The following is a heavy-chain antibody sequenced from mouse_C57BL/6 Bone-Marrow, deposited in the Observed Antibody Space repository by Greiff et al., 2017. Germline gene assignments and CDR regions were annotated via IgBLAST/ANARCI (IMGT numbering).Heavy chain of an antibody. CDR3: ARSGLLRSFPYWYFDV. Sequence: VQLQQPGAELVKPGASVKLSCKASGYTFTSYWMQWVKQRPGQGLEWIGEIDPSDSYTNYNQKFKGKATLTVDTSSSTAYMQLSSLTSEDSAVYYCARSGLLRSFPYWYFDVWGTGTTVTVSS. CDR2: IDPSDSYT. D-gene: IGHD2-3*01. CDR1: GYTFTSYW. V-gene: IGHV1-50*01. J-gene: IGHJ1*03.